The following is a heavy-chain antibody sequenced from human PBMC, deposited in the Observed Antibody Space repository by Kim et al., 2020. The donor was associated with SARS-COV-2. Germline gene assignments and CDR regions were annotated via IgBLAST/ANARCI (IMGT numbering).Heavy chain of an antibody. V-gene: IGHV3-30*04. CDR1: GFTFSSYA. CDR2: ISYDGSNK. Sequence: GGSLRLSCAASGFTFSSYAMHWVRQAPGKGLEWVAVISYDGSNKYYADSVKGRFTISRDNTKNTLYLQMNSLRAEDTAVYYCARVGGYCSVGSCYSSGSLFYWGQGTLVTVSS. D-gene: IGHD2-15*01. J-gene: IGHJ4*02. CDR3: ARVGGYCSVGSCYSSGSLFY.